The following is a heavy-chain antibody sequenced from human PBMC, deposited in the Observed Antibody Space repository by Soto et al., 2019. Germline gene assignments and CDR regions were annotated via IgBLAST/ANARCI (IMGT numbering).Heavy chain of an antibody. Sequence: PGGSLRLSCAASGFTFSNAWMNWVRQAPGKGLEWVGRIKSKTDGGTTDYAAPVKGRFTISRDDSKNTLYLQMNSLKTEDTAVYYCTTEAGQQLDPYYYGMDVWGQGTTVTVSS. D-gene: IGHD6-13*01. CDR1: GFTFSNAW. CDR2: IKSKTDGGTT. CDR3: TTEAGQQLDPYYYGMDV. V-gene: IGHV3-15*07. J-gene: IGHJ6*02.